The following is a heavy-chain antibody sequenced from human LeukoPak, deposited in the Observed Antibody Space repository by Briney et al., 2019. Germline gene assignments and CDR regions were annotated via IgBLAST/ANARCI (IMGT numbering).Heavy chain of an antibody. D-gene: IGHD6-13*01. CDR1: GCTFSSYT. J-gene: IGHJ4*02. CDR3: ARSIAAAGTIDY. V-gene: IGHV1-69*16. CDR2: IIPIIGTA. Sequence: SVKLSCNASGCTFSSYTISWVRHAPGQGLEWMGRIIPIIGTANYAQKFQGRVTITTDETTSTAYMELSSLRSEDTAVYYCARSIAAAGTIDYWGQGTLVTVSS.